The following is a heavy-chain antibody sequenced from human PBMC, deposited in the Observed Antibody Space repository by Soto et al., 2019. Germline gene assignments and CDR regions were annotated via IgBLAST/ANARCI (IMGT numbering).Heavy chain of an antibody. Sequence: QVQLVQSGSEVKQPGASVKVSCKTSGYTFTGYFIHWVRQAPGQGLEWMGCSNPNTGGTDYAQKFQGWVIMTSDTSSSTAHMELRRLKSDDTAVYFCARAPWDGSGTSNWFDPWGQGTLVSVSS. CDR1: GYTFTGYF. V-gene: IGHV1-2*04. CDR2: SNPNTGGT. D-gene: IGHD3-10*01. CDR3: ARAPWDGSGTSNWFDP. J-gene: IGHJ5*02.